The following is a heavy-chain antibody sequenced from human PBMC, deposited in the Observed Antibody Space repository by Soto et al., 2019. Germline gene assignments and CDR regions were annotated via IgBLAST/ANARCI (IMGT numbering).Heavy chain of an antibody. V-gene: IGHV1-2*04. J-gene: IGHJ3*02. CDR3: ASTGAAGNMAEAFDI. CDR1: GYTFTGYY. CDR2: INPNSGGT. Sequence: QVQLVQSGAEVKKPEASVKVSCKASGYTFTGYYMHWVRQAPGQGLEWMGWINPNSGGTNYAQKFQGWVTMTRDTSISTAYMELSRLRSDDTAVYYCASTGAAGNMAEAFDIWGQGTMVTVSS. D-gene: IGHD6-13*01.